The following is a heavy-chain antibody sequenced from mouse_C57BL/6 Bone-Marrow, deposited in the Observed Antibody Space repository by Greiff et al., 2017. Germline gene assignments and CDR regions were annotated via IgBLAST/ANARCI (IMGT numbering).Heavy chain of an antibody. Sequence: VQLQQPGAELVRPGSSVKLSCKASGYTFNSYWMDWVKQRPGQGLEWIGNIYPSDSDTHYNQKFKDKATLTVDKSSSTAYMQRSSLTSEDSAVYDCARGDYGSSGSYFDYWGQGTTLTVSS. CDR3: ARGDYGSSGSYFDY. CDR2: IYPSDSDT. CDR1: GYTFNSYW. V-gene: IGHV1-61*01. D-gene: IGHD1-1*01. J-gene: IGHJ2*01.